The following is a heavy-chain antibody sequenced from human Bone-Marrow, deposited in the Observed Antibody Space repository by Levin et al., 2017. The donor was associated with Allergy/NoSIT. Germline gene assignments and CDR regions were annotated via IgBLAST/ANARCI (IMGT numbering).Heavy chain of an antibody. V-gene: IGHV3-33*01. CDR3: ARDLGSSRWVDY. J-gene: IGHJ4*02. D-gene: IGHD1-26*01. CDR1: GFTFSSFG. CDR2: IWFDGSNK. Sequence: GESLKISCAASGFTFSSFGMHWVRQAPGKGLEWVAFIWFDGSNKNYEDSVKGRFTISRDNSKNTLYLQMNSLTAEDTAVYYCARDLGSSRWVDYWGQGTLVTVSS.